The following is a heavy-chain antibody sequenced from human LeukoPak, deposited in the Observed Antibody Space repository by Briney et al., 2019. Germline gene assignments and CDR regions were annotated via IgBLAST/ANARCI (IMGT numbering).Heavy chain of an antibody. J-gene: IGHJ5*02. D-gene: IGHD5-12*01. CDR1: GFSFSSYW. CDR3: ARDLDGYRSGNGA. CDR2: IKYDGSEI. V-gene: IGHV3-7*01. Sequence: QPGGSLRLSCAASGFSFSSYWMSWVRQAPGKGLEWVANIKYDGSEIYSVDSVKGRFTTSRDNAKNTLYLQMNSLRAEDTAVYYCARDLDGYRSGNGAWGQGTLVTVSS.